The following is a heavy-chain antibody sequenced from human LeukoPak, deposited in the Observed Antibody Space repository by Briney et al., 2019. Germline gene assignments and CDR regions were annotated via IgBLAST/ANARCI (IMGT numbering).Heavy chain of an antibody. CDR1: GFSFTSAG. D-gene: IGHD3-3*01. CDR3: TTDFSHFDLSSGYYSY. J-gene: IGHJ4*02. V-gene: IGHV3-15*01. Sequence: GGSLRPSCVASGFSFTSAGMVWVRQAPGKGLRGVGGFKDRIDGGTTDLAAPVKGRFTISRDDSRSTVYLQMDSLKSEDTAMYYCTTDFSHFDLSSGYYSYWGLGTLVSVSS. CDR2: FKDRIDGGTT.